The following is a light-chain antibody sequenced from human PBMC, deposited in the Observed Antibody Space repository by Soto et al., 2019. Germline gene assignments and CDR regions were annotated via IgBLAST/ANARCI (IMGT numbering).Light chain of an antibody. CDR3: SSSTCTSTRL. CDR2: EVT. J-gene: IGLJ1*01. CDR1: SSDIGSYDY. V-gene: IGLV2-14*01. Sequence: QSVLTQPASVSGSPGQSITISCTGTSSDIGSYDYVSWYQQHPGKAPNLIIYEVTDRPSGVSNRFSGSKSGNTASLTISGLQAEDEADYYCSSSTCTSTRLFGSGTKVTVL.